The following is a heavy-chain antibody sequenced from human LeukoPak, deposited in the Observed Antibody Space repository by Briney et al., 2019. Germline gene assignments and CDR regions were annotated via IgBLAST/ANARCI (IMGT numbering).Heavy chain of an antibody. CDR1: GFTFSSYA. J-gene: IGHJ3*02. V-gene: IGHV3-30*04. CDR2: ISYDGSNK. Sequence: GGSLRLSCAASGFTFSSYAMHWVRQAPGKWLEWVAVISYDGSNKYYADSVKGRFIISRDNSKNTLYLQMNSLRAEDTAVYYCAREVDAFDIWGQGTMVTVSS. CDR3: AREVDAFDI.